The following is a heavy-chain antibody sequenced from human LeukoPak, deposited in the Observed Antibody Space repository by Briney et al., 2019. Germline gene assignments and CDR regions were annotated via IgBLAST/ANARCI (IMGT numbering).Heavy chain of an antibody. J-gene: IGHJ4*02. CDR1: GFTFSTYW. CDR2: IKGDESAR. Sequence: GGSLRLSCEASGFTFSTYWMAWVRQAPGKGLGWVANIKGDESARHQADSVKGRFTISRDNAKKSVYLQMSSLGGEDTAVYYCARDVGGTLDYWGQGTLVTVSS. V-gene: IGHV3-7*01. CDR3: ARDVGGTLDY.